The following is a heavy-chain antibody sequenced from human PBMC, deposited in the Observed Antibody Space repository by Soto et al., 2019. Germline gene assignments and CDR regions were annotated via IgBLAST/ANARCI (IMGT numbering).Heavy chain of an antibody. Sequence: SETLSLTCTVSGGSISSYYWIWIRQPPGKGLEWIGYIYYSGSTNYNPSLKSRVTISVDTSKNQFSLKLSSATAADTAVYYCARDPGVAARPPYYYYGMDVWGQGTTVTVSS. D-gene: IGHD6-6*01. J-gene: IGHJ6*02. CDR2: IYYSGST. CDR1: GGSISSYY. V-gene: IGHV4-59*01. CDR3: ARDPGVAARPPYYYYGMDV.